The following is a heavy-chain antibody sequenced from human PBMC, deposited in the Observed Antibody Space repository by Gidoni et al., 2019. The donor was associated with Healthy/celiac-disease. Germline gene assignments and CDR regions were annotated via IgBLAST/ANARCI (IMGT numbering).Heavy chain of an antibody. CDR3: ARGGRRDPRYCSGGSCHPRKNYYYYGMDV. CDR2: INHSGST. D-gene: IGHD2-15*01. V-gene: IGHV4-34*01. Sequence: QVQLQQWGAGLLKPSETLSLTCAVYGGSFSGYYWSWIRQPPGKGLEWIGEINHSGSTNYNPSLKSRVTISVDTSKNQFSLKLSSVTAADTAVYYCARGGRRDPRYCSGGSCHPRKNYYYYGMDVWGQGTTVTVSS. J-gene: IGHJ6*02. CDR1: GGSFSGYY.